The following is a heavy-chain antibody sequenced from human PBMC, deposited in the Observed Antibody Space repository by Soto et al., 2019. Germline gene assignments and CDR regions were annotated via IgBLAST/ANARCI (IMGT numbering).Heavy chain of an antibody. J-gene: IGHJ3*02. CDR3: AREYSSSWYWEAFDI. CDR1: GFTFSSYA. Sequence: EVQLLESGGGLVQPGGSLRLSCAASGFTFSSYAMSWVRQAPGKGLEWVSVISGSGGSTYYADSVKGRFTISRDNSKKPLYLQMNSLRAEDTAVYYCAREYSSSWYWEAFDIWGQGTMVTVSS. V-gene: IGHV3-23*01. D-gene: IGHD6-13*01. CDR2: ISGSGGST.